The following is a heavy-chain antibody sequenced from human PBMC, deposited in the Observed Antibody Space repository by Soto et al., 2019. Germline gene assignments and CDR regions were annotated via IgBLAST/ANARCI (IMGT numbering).Heavy chain of an antibody. CDR2: ISYDGSTK. CDR3: AKDSQQWLVYYFDY. D-gene: IGHD6-19*01. CDR1: GFTFRNYG. Sequence: GGSLRLSCAAAGFTFRNYGMHWVRQAPGRGPEWVAVISYDGSTKNYAGSVKGRFTISRDSSKNTLYLQMDSLRTEDTAVYYCAKDSQQWLVYYFDYWGQGTLVTVSS. V-gene: IGHV3-30*18. J-gene: IGHJ4*03.